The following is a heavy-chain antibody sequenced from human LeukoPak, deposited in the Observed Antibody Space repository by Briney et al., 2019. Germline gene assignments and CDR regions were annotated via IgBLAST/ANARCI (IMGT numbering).Heavy chain of an antibody. J-gene: IGHJ6*03. V-gene: IGHV3-23*01. CDR2: ISGSGTNT. Sequence: GGSLRLSCAASGFTFSSYAMSWVRQAPGKGLEWVSAISGSGTNTYYADSVKGRFTISRDNAKNSLYLQMNSLRAEDTAVYYCARDQLLSSYYYYYMDVWGKGTTVTVSS. D-gene: IGHD2-2*01. CDR3: ARDQLLSSYYYYYMDV. CDR1: GFTFSSYA.